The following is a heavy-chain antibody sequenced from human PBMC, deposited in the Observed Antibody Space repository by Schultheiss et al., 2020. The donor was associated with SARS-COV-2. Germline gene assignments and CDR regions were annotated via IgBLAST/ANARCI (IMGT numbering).Heavy chain of an antibody. CDR1: GGTFSSYA. D-gene: IGHD3-3*01. J-gene: IGHJ2*01. CDR3: ARDRYDFWCGYVSYWYFDL. V-gene: IGHV1-69*13. CDR2: IIPIFGTA. Sequence: SVKVSCKASGGTFSSYAISWVRQAPGQGLEWMGVIIPIFGTANYAQKFQGRVTITADESTSTAYMELSSLRSEDTAVYYCARDRYDFWCGYVSYWYFDLWGRGTLVTVSS.